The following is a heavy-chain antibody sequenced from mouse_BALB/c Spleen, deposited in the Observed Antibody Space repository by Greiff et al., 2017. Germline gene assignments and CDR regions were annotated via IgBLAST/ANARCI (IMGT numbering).Heavy chain of an antibody. J-gene: IGHJ4*01. CDR3: ARSLITTDTDAMDY. CDR2: IYPGGGYT. Sequence: VQLQQSGAELVRPGTSVKISCKASGYTFTNYWIGWVKQRPGHGLEWIGDIYPGGGYTNYNEKFKGKATLTADTSSSTAYMQLSSLTSEDSAVYFCARSLITTDTDAMDYWGQGTSVTVSS. V-gene: IGHV1-63*02. D-gene: IGHD1-2*01. CDR1: GYTFTNYW.